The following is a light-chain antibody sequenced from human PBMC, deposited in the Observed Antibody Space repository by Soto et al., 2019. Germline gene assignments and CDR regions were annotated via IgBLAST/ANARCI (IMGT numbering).Light chain of an antibody. V-gene: IGKV1-39*01. CDR2: AAS. J-gene: IGKJ2*01. CDR3: QQSYNTLLYT. Sequence: DIQMTQSPSSLSASVGDRVTITCRASQSISDYLNWYQQKPGKAPKLLVHAASSLQSWVPSRFSGIGSGTDFTLTISSLQPEDFATYSCQQSYNTLLYTFGQGTKLVIK. CDR1: QSISDY.